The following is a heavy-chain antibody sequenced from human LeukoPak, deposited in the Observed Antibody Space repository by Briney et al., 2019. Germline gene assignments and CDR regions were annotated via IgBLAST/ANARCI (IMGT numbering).Heavy chain of an antibody. CDR1: GYTFTNYH. V-gene: IGHV1-46*01. CDR3: ARYGHSPFFDY. D-gene: IGHD4-17*01. Sequence: ASVKVSCKASGYTFTNYHMNWVRQAPGQGLEWMGIINPSGGSTTNAQKFQDRVIMTRDMSTSTVYMELSSLRSEDTAVYFCARYGHSPFFDYWGQGTLVIVSS. CDR2: INPSGGST. J-gene: IGHJ4*02.